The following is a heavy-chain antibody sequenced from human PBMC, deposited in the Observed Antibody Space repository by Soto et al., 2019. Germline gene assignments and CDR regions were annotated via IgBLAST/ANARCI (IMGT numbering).Heavy chain of an antibody. CDR3: AKDRHYPRDYFHY. J-gene: IGHJ4*02. Sequence: LRLSCAASGFTFSSSAISWVRQAPGKGLEWVSAVSANGQGIYYADSVRGRFTISRDNSKNTVFLHMDSLSAEDTAVYYCAKDRHYPRDYFHYWGQGTLVTVSS. CDR1: GFTFSSSA. CDR2: VSANGQGI. D-gene: IGHD3-10*01. V-gene: IGHV3-23*01.